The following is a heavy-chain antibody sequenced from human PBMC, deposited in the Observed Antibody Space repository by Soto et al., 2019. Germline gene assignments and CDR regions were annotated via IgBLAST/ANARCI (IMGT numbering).Heavy chain of an antibody. V-gene: IGHV4-39*01. CDR2: IYYSGST. D-gene: IGHD5-18*01. J-gene: IGHJ4*02. CDR1: GGSISSSSYY. CDR3: ARLGYSYGYVIDY. Sequence: QLQLQESGPGLVKPSETLSLTCTVSGGSISSSSYYWGWIRQPPGKGLEWIGSIYYSGSTYYNPSLKSRVTISVDTSKNQFSLKLSSVTAADTAVYYCARLGYSYGYVIDYWGQGTLVTDSS.